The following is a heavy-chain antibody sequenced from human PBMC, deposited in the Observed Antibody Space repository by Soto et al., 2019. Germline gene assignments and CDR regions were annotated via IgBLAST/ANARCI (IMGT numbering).Heavy chain of an antibody. CDR2: INPSGGST. CDR1: GYTFTSYY. Sequence: ASVKVSCKASGYTFTSYYMHWVRQAPGQGLEWMGIINPSGGSTSYAQKFQGRVTMTRDTSTSTVYMELSSLRSEDTAVYYCARAPSVSSAAAGTYVYWGQGTLVTVSS. V-gene: IGHV1-46*01. D-gene: IGHD6-13*01. J-gene: IGHJ4*02. CDR3: ARAPSVSSAAAGTYVY.